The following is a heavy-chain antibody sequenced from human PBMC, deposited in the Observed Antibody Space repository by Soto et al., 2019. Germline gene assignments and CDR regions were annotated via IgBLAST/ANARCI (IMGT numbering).Heavy chain of an antibody. J-gene: IGHJ4*02. V-gene: IGHV1-69*01. CDR3: ASGASRWYPYFFDS. D-gene: IGHD6-13*01. Sequence: QAQVVQSGAEVRKPGPSLKLSVRASKGTFNSNPIAWVRQAPGQGLEWMGGIIPYYNTLNYAQKFQDRVTITADDSTNTVYMELSSLRSDDTAVYFCASGASRWYPYFFDSWAQGTPVTVSS. CDR1: KGTFNSNP. CDR2: IIPYYNTL.